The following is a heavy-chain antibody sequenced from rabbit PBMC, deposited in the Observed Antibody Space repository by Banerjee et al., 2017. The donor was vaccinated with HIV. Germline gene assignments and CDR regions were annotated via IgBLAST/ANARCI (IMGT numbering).Heavy chain of an antibody. CDR3: ARDDADNGWYFNL. D-gene: IGHD4-2*01. J-gene: IGHJ4*01. Sequence: QSLEESGGDLVKPGASLTLTCTASGFSFSSSGYDMCWVRQAPGKGLEWIACNYVGSSGYTYYASWAKGRFTISKTSSTTVTLQMTSLTAADTATYFCARDDADNGWYFNLWGPGTLSPS. CDR2: NYVGSSGYT. V-gene: IGHV1S40*01. CDR1: GFSFSSSGYD.